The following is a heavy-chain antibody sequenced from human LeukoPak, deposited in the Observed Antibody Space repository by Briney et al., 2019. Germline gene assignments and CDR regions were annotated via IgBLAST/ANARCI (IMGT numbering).Heavy chain of an antibody. Sequence: SVKVSCKASGGTFSSYAISWVRQAPGQGLEWIGRIIPILGIANYAQKFQGRVTITADKSTSTAYMELSSLRSEDTAVYYCARPSSSSWYVTDYYYGMDVWGQGTTVTVSS. D-gene: IGHD6-13*01. CDR2: IIPILGIA. J-gene: IGHJ6*02. V-gene: IGHV1-69*04. CDR3: ARPSSSSWYVTDYYYGMDV. CDR1: GGTFSSYA.